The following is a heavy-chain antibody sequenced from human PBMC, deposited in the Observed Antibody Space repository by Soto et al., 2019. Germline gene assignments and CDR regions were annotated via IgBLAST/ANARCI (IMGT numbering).Heavy chain of an antibody. J-gene: IGHJ4*02. V-gene: IGHV3-43*01. D-gene: IGHD3-9*01. CDR1: GFTFDDYT. CDR3: AKVLKGLVMTWYFDY. Sequence: GSLRLSCAASGFTFDDYTMHWVRQAPGKGLEWVSLISWDGGSTYYADSVKGRFTISRDNSKNSLYLQMNSLRTEDTALYYCAKVLKGLVMTWYFDYWGQGTLVTVSS. CDR2: ISWDGGST.